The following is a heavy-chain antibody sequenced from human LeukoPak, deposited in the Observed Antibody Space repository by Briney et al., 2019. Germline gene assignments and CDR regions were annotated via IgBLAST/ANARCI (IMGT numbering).Heavy chain of an antibody. J-gene: IGHJ3*02. V-gene: IGHV3-23*01. D-gene: IGHD4-17*01. CDR1: GFTFSSYG. CDR3: AKLPTAYDAFDI. Sequence: PGGSLRLSCAASGFTFSSYGMHWVRQAPGKGLEWVSAISGSGGSTYYADSVKGRFTISRDNSKNTLYLQMNSLRAEDTAVYYCAKLPTAYDAFDIWGQGTMVTVSS. CDR2: ISGSGGST.